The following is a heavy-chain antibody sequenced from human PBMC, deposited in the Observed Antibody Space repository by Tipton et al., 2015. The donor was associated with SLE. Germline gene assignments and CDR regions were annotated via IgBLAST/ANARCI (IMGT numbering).Heavy chain of an antibody. V-gene: IGHV3-53*05. CDR3: AKGSCSSTSCPRGMDV. J-gene: IGHJ6*02. CDR1: GFTVSSNY. Sequence: SLRLSCAASGFTVSSNYMSWVRQAPGKGLEWVSVIYSGGSTYYADSVKGRFTISRDNSKNTLYLQMNSLRAEDTAVYYCAKGSCSSTSCPRGMDVWGQGTTVTVSS. CDR2: IYSGGST. D-gene: IGHD2-2*01.